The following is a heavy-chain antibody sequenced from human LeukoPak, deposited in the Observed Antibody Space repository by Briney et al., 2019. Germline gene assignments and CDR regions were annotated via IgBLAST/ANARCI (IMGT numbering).Heavy chain of an antibody. V-gene: IGHV3-23*01. D-gene: IGHD2-2*01. Sequence: GGSLRLSCAASGFTFSSYAMSWVRQAPGKGLEWVSAISGSGGSTYYADSVKGRFTISRDNSKNTLYLQMNSLRAEDTAVYYCAKSEAFGCSSTSCYRVLLWFGDHYYYYGMDVWGQGTTVTVSS. CDR3: AKSEAFGCSSTSCYRVLLWFGDHYYYYGMDV. J-gene: IGHJ6*02. CDR1: GFTFSSYA. CDR2: ISGSGGST.